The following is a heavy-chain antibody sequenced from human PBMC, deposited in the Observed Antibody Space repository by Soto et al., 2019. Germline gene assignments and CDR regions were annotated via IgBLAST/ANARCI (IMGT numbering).Heavy chain of an antibody. J-gene: IGHJ5*02. CDR3: ASPKIAFYNWFDP. CDR2: IYYSGST. Sequence: QLQLQESGPGLVRPSETLSLTCTVSGGSISSSSYYWGWIRQPPGKGLEWIGSIYYSGSTYYNPSLKNRVTISVDTSKNQFSLKLSSVTAADTAVYYCASPKIAFYNWFDPWGQGTLVTVSS. D-gene: IGHD3-3*02. CDR1: GGSISSSSYY. V-gene: IGHV4-39*01.